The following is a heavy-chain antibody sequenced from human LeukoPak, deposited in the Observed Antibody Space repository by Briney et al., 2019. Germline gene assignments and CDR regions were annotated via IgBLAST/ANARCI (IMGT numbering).Heavy chain of an antibody. CDR1: GFSFSDYY. J-gene: IGHJ4*02. Sequence: GGSLRLSCAASGFSFSDYYMSWIRQAPGKGLEWVSYISGSSSTIYYADSLKGRFTISRDNAKNTLYLQMNSLRAEDTAVYYCAIQLWLLSSFDYWGQGTLVTVSS. V-gene: IGHV3-11*04. CDR2: ISGSSSTI. CDR3: AIQLWLLSSFDY. D-gene: IGHD5-18*01.